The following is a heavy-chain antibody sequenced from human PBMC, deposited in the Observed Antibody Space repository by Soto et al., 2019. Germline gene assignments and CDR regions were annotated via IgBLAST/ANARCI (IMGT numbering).Heavy chain of an antibody. D-gene: IGHD6-6*01. CDR2: IDPSDSYT. J-gene: IGHJ5*02. CDR1: GYSFTSYW. CDR3: LRLVYSSSSGYIWFDP. Sequence: PGESLKISCKGSGYSFTSYWISWVRQMPGKGLKWMGRIDPSDSYTNYSPSFQGHVTISADKSISTAYLQWSSLKASDTAMYYCLRLVYSSSSGYIWFDPWGQGTLVTAPQ. V-gene: IGHV5-10-1*01.